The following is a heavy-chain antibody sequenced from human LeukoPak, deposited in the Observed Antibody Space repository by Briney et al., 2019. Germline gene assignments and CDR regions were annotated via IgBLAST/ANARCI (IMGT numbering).Heavy chain of an antibody. D-gene: IGHD2-15*01. CDR1: GFTFSSYA. CDR2: ISYSSATI. J-gene: IGHJ3*01. Sequence: PGGSLRLSCAASGFTFSSYAMHWVRQAPGKGLEWVSGISYSSATIGYVDSVKGRFIISRDNAKNSLYLQMNSLRAEDTALYFCAKDRGGGSQLGDAFDVWGQGTMVSVSS. V-gene: IGHV3-9*01. CDR3: AKDRGGGSQLGDAFDV.